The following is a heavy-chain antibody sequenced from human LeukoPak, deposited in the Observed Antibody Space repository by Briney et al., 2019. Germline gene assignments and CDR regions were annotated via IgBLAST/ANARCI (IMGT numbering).Heavy chain of an antibody. Sequence: ASVKVSCKTSGYTFTHYYIHWVRHAPGQGLERMGVINPSGGSTNYAQTFQGRLSMTRDTSTSTVYMELSSLRSEDTAVYYCARGAYSYAQDFWGQGTLVTVSS. V-gene: IGHV1-46*01. CDR3: ARGAYSYAQDF. J-gene: IGHJ4*02. CDR1: GYTFTHYY. D-gene: IGHD5-18*01. CDR2: INPSGGST.